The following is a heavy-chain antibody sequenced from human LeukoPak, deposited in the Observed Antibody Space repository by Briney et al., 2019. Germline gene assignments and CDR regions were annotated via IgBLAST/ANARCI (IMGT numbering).Heavy chain of an antibody. CDR2: FDPEDGET. Sequence: ASVKVSCKVSGYTLTELSMHWVRQAPGKGLEWMVGFDPEDGETIYAQKFQGRVTMTEDTSTDTAYMELSSLRSEDTAVYYCATVKRGHSWWELLYFDYWGQGTLVTVSS. V-gene: IGHV1-24*01. J-gene: IGHJ4*02. CDR1: GYTLTELS. CDR3: ATVKRGHSWWELLYFDY. D-gene: IGHD1-26*01.